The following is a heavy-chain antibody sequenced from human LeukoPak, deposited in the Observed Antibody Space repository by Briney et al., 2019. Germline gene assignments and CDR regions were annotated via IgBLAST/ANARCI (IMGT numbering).Heavy chain of an antibody. CDR3: ARGHNSGSYYYMDV. CDR2: FTGGGGGA. J-gene: IGHJ6*03. D-gene: IGHD6-19*01. CDR1: GFTFINYA. V-gene: IGHV3-23*01. Sequence: GGSLRLTCEASGFTFINYAMTWVRQAPGKGPEWVSGFTGGGGGAYYADSVRGRFTISRDNSMNTLSLQMNSLRAEDTAIYYCARGHNSGSYYYMDVWGKGTTVTVSS.